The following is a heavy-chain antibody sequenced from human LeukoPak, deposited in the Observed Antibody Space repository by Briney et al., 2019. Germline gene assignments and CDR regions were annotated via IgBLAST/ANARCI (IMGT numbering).Heavy chain of an antibody. Sequence: SETLSLTCTVSGXSINSTNNYWGWIRQPPGKGLEWIGSISYSGSTYYNPSLRGRVTISVDTSKNQFSLRLSSVTAADTAVYYCASNWGGDEYYFDYWGQGSLVTVSS. D-gene: IGHD7-27*01. CDR2: ISYSGST. CDR1: GXSINSTNNY. J-gene: IGHJ4*02. V-gene: IGHV4-39*01. CDR3: ASNWGGDEYYFDY.